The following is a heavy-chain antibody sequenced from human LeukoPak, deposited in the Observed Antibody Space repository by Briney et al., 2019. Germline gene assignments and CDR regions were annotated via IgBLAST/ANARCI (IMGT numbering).Heavy chain of an antibody. J-gene: IGHJ4*02. CDR2: IKHDGSDK. CDR3: ARGGHRQKEF. V-gene: IGHV3-7*01. D-gene: IGHD3-10*01. CDR1: GFTLRNYW. Sequence: GGSLRLSCAASGFTLRNYWMTWARQSPGKGLEWVAIIKHDGSDKYYVDSVKGRFTISRDNAKNSLYLQMSSLRAEDTAVYYCARGGHRQKEFWGQGTLVTVSS.